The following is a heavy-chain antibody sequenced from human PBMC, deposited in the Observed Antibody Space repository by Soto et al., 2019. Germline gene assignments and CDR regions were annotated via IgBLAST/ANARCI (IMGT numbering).Heavy chain of an antibody. J-gene: IGHJ4*02. CDR2: ISDSGGRT. Sequence: ESGGGLVQPGGSLRLSCAASGFTFSGYAMSWVRQAPGKGLEWVSAISDSGGRTYYTDSVKGRFTISRDNSKNTLYLQMNSLRAEDTAVYYCARNQFYGDPAGGFDYWGQGTLVTVSS. CDR1: GFTFSGYA. CDR3: ARNQFYGDPAGGFDY. V-gene: IGHV3-23*01. D-gene: IGHD4-17*01.